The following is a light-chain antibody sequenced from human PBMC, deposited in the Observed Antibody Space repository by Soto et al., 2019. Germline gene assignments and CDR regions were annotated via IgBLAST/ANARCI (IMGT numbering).Light chain of an antibody. CDR3: QQARSFPWLS. Sequence: DIQMTQSPSSVSASVGDRVTITCRASRGIGSWLAWDQQKPGKAPRLLIYGASTLHSGVPSRFSVSGSGTDIAFTISSQQAEDFAAYSYQQARSFPWLSFGEGSKVEIK. V-gene: IGKV1-12*02. CDR1: RGIGSW. J-gene: IGKJ4*01. CDR2: GAS.